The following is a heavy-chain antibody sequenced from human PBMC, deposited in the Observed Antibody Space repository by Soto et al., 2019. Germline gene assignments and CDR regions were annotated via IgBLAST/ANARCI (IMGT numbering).Heavy chain of an antibody. CDR1: GGTFSNYA. V-gene: IGHV1-69*01. J-gene: IGHJ4*02. Sequence: QVQLVQSGAEVKKPGSSVKVSCRTSGGTFSNYAISWVRQAPGQGLEWMGGIVPIFGTATYAQKFQGRVTITADESTSTAYMELSSLRSDDTAVYYCASPTCKLDYWGQGTLVTVSS. D-gene: IGHD1-26*01. CDR2: IVPIFGTA. CDR3: ASPTCKLDY.